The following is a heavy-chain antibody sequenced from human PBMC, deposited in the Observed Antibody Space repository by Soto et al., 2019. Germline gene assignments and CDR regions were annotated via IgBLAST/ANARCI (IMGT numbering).Heavy chain of an antibody. Sequence: SETLSLTCTVSGGSIGTNGYYWGWIRQPPGKGLEWIGNIHYSGSASYSPSLESRVTISVGTSKNQFSLNLNSVTAADTAVYYCARDLLVYCGTACYPLVVSGQRTTVTV. V-gene: IGHV4-39*02. CDR1: GGSIGTNGYY. D-gene: IGHD2-21*02. CDR3: ARDLLVYCGTACYPLVV. J-gene: IGHJ6*02. CDR2: IHYSGSA.